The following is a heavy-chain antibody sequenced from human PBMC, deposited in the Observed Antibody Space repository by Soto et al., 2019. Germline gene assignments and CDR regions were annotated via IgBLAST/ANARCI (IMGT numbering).Heavy chain of an antibody. Sequence: PSETLSLTCTVSGGSISSYYWSWIRQPPGKGLERIGYIYYSGSTYYNPSLKSRVTISVDRSKNQFSLKLSSVTAADTAVYYCARGYCISTSCPPPVGPWGQGTLVTVPQ. V-gene: IGHV4-59*12. CDR3: ARGYCISTSCPPPVGP. D-gene: IGHD2-2*01. CDR1: GGSISSYY. CDR2: IYYSGST. J-gene: IGHJ5*02.